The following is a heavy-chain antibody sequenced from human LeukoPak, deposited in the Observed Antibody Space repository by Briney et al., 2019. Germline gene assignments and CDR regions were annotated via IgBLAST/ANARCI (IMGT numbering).Heavy chain of an antibody. J-gene: IGHJ6*03. CDR1: GFTFSDYN. CDR2: ISRSGSTK. CDR3: AKEDGVTMIVVARGMDV. V-gene: IGHV3-11*01. Sequence: GGSLRLSCAASGFTFSDYNMRWIRQAPGKGLEWVASISRSGSTKYYADSVKGRFTISRDNSKNTLYLQMNSLRAEDTAIYYCAKEDGVTMIVVARGMDVWGKGTTVTVSS. D-gene: IGHD3-22*01.